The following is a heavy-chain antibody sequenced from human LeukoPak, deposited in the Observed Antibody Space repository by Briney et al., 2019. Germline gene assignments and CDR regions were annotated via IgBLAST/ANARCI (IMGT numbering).Heavy chain of an antibody. CDR3: ARGPELERFDY. CDR1: VGIFSSYA. CDR2: IIPIFGTA. V-gene: IGHV1-69*05. D-gene: IGHD1-1*01. Sequence: ASVKVSCKASVGIFSSYAISWVRQAPGQGLDWMGGIIPIFGTANYAQKFQGRVTITTDESTSTAYMELSSLRSEDTAVYYCARGPELERFDYWGQGTLVTVSS. J-gene: IGHJ4*02.